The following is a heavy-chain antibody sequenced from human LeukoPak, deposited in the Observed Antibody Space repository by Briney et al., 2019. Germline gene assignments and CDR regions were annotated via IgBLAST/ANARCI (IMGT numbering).Heavy chain of an antibody. CDR1: GGSFSGYY. J-gene: IGHJ4*02. V-gene: IGHV4-34*01. CDR2: INHSGST. Sequence: SETLSLTCAVYGGSFSGYYWSWIRQPPGKGLEWIGEINHSGSTNYNPSLKSRVTISVDTSKNQFSLKLSSVTAADTAVYYCARDNGYGGQETLVTVSS. CDR3: ARDNGY. D-gene: IGHD2-8*01.